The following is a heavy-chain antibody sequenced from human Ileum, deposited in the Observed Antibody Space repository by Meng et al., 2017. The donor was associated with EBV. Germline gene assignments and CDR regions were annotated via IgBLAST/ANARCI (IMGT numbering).Heavy chain of an antibody. J-gene: IGHJ2*01. CDR3: ARDIRSWYFDL. CDR1: KFTFKNYG. D-gene: IGHD3-10*01. Sequence: VALEAAVGGLVQTGSTLRLSYAASKFTFKNYGMHWVRKAPGKGLEWVAVIWYDGSNKYYADSVRGRFTVTRDNSKNTLYLQMDSLRAEDTAVYYCARDIRSWYFDLWGRGTLVTVSS. CDR2: IWYDGSNK. V-gene: IGHV3-33*01.